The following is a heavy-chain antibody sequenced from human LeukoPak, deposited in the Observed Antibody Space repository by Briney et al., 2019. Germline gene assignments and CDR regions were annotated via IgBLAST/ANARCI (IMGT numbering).Heavy chain of an antibody. J-gene: IGHJ4*02. CDR3: ARQVAVAGTFDY. Sequence: GESLKISCKGSGYSFTIYWIAWARQMPGKGLEWMGIIYPGDSDTRYSPSFQGQVTISADKSISTAYLQWSSLKASDTAMYYCARQVAVAGTFDYWGQGTLVTVSS. CDR2: IYPGDSDT. CDR1: GYSFTIYW. D-gene: IGHD6-19*01. V-gene: IGHV5-51*01.